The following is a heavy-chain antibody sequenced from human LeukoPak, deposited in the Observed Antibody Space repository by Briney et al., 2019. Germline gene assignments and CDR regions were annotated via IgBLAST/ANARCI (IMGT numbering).Heavy chain of an antibody. CDR2: IIPIFGTA. CDR1: GGTFSSYA. V-gene: IGHV1-69*05. D-gene: IGHD6-19*01. J-gene: IGHJ6*03. CDR3: AKDLRSSGWSYYYYYYMDV. Sequence: ASVKVSCKASGGTFSSYAISWVRQAPGQGLEWMGRIIPIFGTANYAQKFQGRVTITTDESTSTAYMELSSLRSEDTAVYYCAKDLRSSGWSYYYYYYMDVWGKGTTVTVSS.